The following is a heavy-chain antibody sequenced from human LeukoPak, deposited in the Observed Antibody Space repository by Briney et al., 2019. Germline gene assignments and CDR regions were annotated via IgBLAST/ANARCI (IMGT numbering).Heavy chain of an antibody. CDR1: GGSISSYY. V-gene: IGHV4-59*08. D-gene: IGHD3-9*01. CDR3: ARHHPLNDAFDI. J-gene: IGHJ3*02. Sequence: SETLSLTCTVSGGSISSYYWSWIRQPPGKGLEWIGYIYYSGSTNYNPSLKSRVTISVDTSKDQFSLKLSSVTAADTAVYYCARHHPLNDAFDIWGQGTMVTVSS. CDR2: IYYSGST.